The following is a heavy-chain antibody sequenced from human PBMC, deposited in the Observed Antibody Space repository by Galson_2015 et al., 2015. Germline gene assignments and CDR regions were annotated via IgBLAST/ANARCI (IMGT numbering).Heavy chain of an antibody. Sequence: SLRLSCAASGFTFSSYSMNWVRQAPGKGLEWVSYISSSSSTIYYADSVKGRFTISRDNAKNSLYLQMNSLRDEDTAVYYCARDPAFMVRGVTFDPWGQGTLVTVSS. V-gene: IGHV3-48*02. J-gene: IGHJ5*02. CDR1: GFTFSSYS. D-gene: IGHD3-10*01. CDR3: ARDPAFMVRGVTFDP. CDR2: ISSSSSTI.